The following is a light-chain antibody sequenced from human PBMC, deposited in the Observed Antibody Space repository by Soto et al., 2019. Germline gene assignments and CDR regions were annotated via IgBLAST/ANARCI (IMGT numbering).Light chain of an antibody. CDR2: EGS. V-gene: IGLV2-23*01. Sequence: QSALTQPASVSGSPGQSITISCTGTSSDVGSSNLVSWYQQHPGKTPKLIIYEGSRRPSGVSGSFSGSMSGNAASLTISGLQSEDEADYYCCSFARSSTSYVFGTGTKVTVL. CDR1: SSDVGSSNL. CDR3: CSFARSSTSYV. J-gene: IGLJ1*01.